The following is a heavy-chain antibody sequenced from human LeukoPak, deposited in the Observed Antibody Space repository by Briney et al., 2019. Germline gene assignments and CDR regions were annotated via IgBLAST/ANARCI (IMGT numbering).Heavy chain of an antibody. CDR1: GFTFSTYW. CDR3: ARDGTGSNSGWYIH. J-gene: IGHJ4*02. Sequence: TGGSLRLSCAASGFTFSTYWMTWVRQAPGKGLEWVAVIWYDGSNKYYADSVKGRFTISRDNSKNTLYLQMNSLRAEDTAVYYCARDGTGSNSGWYIHWGQGTLVAVSS. CDR2: IWYDGSNK. D-gene: IGHD6-19*01. V-gene: IGHV3-33*08.